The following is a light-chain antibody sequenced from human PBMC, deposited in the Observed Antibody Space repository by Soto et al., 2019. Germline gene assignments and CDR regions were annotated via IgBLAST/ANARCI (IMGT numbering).Light chain of an antibody. CDR3: QQYDYFPLT. CDR2: DVA. CDR1: QDISNY. V-gene: IGKV1-33*01. J-gene: IGKJ5*01. Sequence: DIQMTQSPSSLSASVGDRVTITCQASQDISNYLNWYQQKPGKAPKLLIYDVAHLETGVPSRFGGSGSGTEFTFTISSLQPEDIATYYCQQYDYFPLTFGQGTRLEIK.